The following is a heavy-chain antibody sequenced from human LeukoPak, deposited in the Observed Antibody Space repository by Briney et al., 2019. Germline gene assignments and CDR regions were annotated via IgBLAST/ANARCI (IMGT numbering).Heavy chain of an antibody. CDR3: AKDRLPDGRWSLDY. CDR1: GFIVSNNY. Sequence: GGSLRLSCVASGFIVSNNYLNWVRQAPGKGLEWVSAISGSGGSAYYADSVKGRFTISRDNSKNTLYLQMNSLRAEDTALYYCAKDRLPDGRWSLDYWGQGTLVTVSS. V-gene: IGHV3-23*01. D-gene: IGHD6-13*01. CDR2: ISGSGGSA. J-gene: IGHJ4*02.